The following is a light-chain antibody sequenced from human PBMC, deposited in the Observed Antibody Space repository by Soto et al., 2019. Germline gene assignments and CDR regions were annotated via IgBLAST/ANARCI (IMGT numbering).Light chain of an antibody. J-gene: IGKJ4*01. V-gene: IGKV3-20*01. Sequence: EIVLTQSPGTLSLSPGERATLSCRASQSVGSNYLAWYQQKPGPAPRLLIYDASGRASGIPDRFSGSGSGTDFTLIISRLEPEDFAVYYCQVYDKSPLFGGGTMVEI. CDR2: DAS. CDR1: QSVGSNY. CDR3: QVYDKSPL.